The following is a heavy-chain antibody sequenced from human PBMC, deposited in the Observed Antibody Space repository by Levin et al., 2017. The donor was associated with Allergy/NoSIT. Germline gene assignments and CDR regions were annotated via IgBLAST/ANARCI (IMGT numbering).Heavy chain of an antibody. CDR1: GFTFSSYW. D-gene: IGHD2/OR15-2a*01. V-gene: IGHV3-7*01. J-gene: IGHJ4*02. Sequence: PGGSLRLSCAASGFTFSSYWMTWVRQAPGKGLEWVADIKEDGSDKYYVDSVNGRFTISRDNAKNSLYLQMNSLRAEDTAVYDCARDTYRFFDFWGQGTLVTVSS. CDR3: ARDTYRFFDF. CDR2: IKEDGSDK.